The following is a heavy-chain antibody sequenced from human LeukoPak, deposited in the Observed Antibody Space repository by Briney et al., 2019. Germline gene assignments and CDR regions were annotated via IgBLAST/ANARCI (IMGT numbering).Heavy chain of an antibody. V-gene: IGHV1-2*02. D-gene: IGHD2-2*02. CDR1: GYTFTGYY. CDR2: INPNSGGT. J-gene: IGHJ5*02. CDR3: ARQTGLGYCSSTSCYNYWFAP. Sequence: GASVKVSCKASGYTFTGYYMHWVRQAPGQGLEWMGWINPNSGGTNYAQKFQGRVTMTRDTSISTAYMKLSRLRSDDTAVYYCARQTGLGYCSSTSCYNYWFAPWGQGTLVTVSS.